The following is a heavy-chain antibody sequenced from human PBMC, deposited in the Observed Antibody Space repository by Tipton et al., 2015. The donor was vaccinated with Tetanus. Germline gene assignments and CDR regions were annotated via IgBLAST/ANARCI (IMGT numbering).Heavy chain of an antibody. Sequence: TLSLTCTVSGGSISTYHWNWIRQSPGKGLEWIGYIDYFGSTKYSPSLKSRVAMSVDTSKNQLSLRLNSVTSADTAVYYCARTSGYMYSDCWGQGTLVTVSS. D-gene: IGHD3-3*01. V-gene: IGHV4-59*07. J-gene: IGHJ4*02. CDR1: GGSISTYH. CDR3: ARTSGYMYSDC. CDR2: IDYFGST.